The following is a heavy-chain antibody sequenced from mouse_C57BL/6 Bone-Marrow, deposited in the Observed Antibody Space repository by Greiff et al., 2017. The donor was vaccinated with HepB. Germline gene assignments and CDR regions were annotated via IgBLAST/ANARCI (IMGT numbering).Heavy chain of an antibody. CDR2: ILPGSGST. J-gene: IGHJ2*01. Sequence: VQLQQSGAELMKPGASVKLSCKATGYTFTGYWIEWVKQRPGHGLEWIGEILPGSGSTNYNEKFKGKATFTADTYSNTAYMQISSLTTEDSAIYYCARWTTVVAQENYWGQGTTLTVSS. CDR1: GYTFTGYW. V-gene: IGHV1-9*01. CDR3: ARWTTVVAQENY. D-gene: IGHD1-1*01.